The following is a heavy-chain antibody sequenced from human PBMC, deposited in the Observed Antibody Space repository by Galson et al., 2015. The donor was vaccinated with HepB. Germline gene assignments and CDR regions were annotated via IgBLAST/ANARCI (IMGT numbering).Heavy chain of an antibody. J-gene: IGHJ4*02. Sequence: SVKVSCKASGYTFTRYYVHWVRQAPGQGLEWMGIINPSGGSTTYAQKFQGRVTMTRDTSTSTVYMELNSLRSEDTAVYYCARGYYFESQSALFDNWGQGTLVTVSS. CDR2: INPSGGST. V-gene: IGHV1-46*01. CDR1: GYTFTRYY. CDR3: ARGYYFESQSALFDN. D-gene: IGHD2/OR15-2a*01.